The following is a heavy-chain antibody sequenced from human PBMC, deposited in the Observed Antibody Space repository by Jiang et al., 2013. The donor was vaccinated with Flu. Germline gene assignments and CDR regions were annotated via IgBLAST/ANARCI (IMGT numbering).Heavy chain of an antibody. J-gene: IGHJ4*02. V-gene: IGHV3-33*01. D-gene: IGHD5/OR15-5a*01. Sequence: VQLLESGGDVVQPGRSLRLSCTASGFTFSNYGMHWVRQAPGKGLEWVAVIYYDASKQYYADSVKGRFTISRDNSKNALFLQMNRPESRGHGVFNSCARDIGSHYFDSWGQGTLVTVS. CDR3: ARDIGSHYFDS. CDR2: IYYDASKQ. CDR1: GFTFSNYG.